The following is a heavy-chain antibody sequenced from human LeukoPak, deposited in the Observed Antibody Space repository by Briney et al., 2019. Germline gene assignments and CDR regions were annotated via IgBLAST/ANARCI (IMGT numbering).Heavy chain of an antibody. CDR1: GGSISSYY. V-gene: IGHV4-59*08. D-gene: IGHD6-19*01. CDR3: AAASPSSGWYSPNDAFDI. Sequence: SETLSLTCTVSGGSISSYYWSWVRQPPGKGLEWIGYIYYSGSTNYNPSLKSRVTISVDTSKNQFSLKLSSVTAADTAVYYCAAASPSSGWYSPNDAFDIWGQGTMVTVSS. J-gene: IGHJ3*02. CDR2: IYYSGST.